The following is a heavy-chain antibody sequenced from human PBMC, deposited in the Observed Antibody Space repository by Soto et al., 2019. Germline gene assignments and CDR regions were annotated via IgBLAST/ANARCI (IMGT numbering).Heavy chain of an antibody. CDR1: GGSISSYY. V-gene: IGHV4-59*01. CDR2: IYYSGST. J-gene: IGHJ4*02. D-gene: IGHD5-18*01. Sequence: VQLQESGPGLVKPSETLSLTCTVSGGSISSYYWSWIRQPPGKGLEWIGYIYYSGSTNYNPSLKSRVTISVDTSKNQFSLKLSSVTAADTAVYYCAVGYSYGYFDYWGQGTLVTVSS. CDR3: AVGYSYGYFDY.